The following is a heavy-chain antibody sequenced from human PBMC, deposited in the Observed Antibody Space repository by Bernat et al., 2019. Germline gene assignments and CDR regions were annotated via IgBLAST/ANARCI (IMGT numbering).Heavy chain of an antibody. CDR3: ARGVWGSYRFETRGAFDI. Sequence: EVQLVESGGGLVQPGGSLRLSCAASGFTFSSYAMHWVRQAPGKGLEYVSAISSNGGSRYYASSVKGRFTISRDNSKNTLYLQMGSLRAEDMAVYYCARGVWGSYRFETRGAFDIWGQGTMVTVSS. CDR1: GFTFSSYA. D-gene: IGHD3-16*02. J-gene: IGHJ3*02. CDR2: ISSNGGSR. V-gene: IGHV3-64*01.